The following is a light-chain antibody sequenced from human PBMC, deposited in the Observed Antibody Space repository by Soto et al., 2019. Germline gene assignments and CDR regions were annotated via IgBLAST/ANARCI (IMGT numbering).Light chain of an antibody. V-gene: IGLV2-14*01. CDR1: SSDIGRYNY. CDR3: TSYTTTSAVI. CDR2: EVS. Sequence: QAVVSQPASVSGSPGQSITISCTGTSSDIGRYNYVSWYQQHPGMAPQLLIYEVSDRPSGVSNRFSGSKSGNTASLTISGLQAEDEADYFCTSYTTTSAVIFGGGTKLTVL. J-gene: IGLJ2*01.